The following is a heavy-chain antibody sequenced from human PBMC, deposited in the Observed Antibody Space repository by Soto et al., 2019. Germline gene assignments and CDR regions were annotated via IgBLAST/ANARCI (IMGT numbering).Heavy chain of an antibody. CDR2: INAGNGHT. CDR3: ARVMTGYSSGWYYFDY. Sequence: ASVKVSCKASGYTFTSFAMQWVRQAPGQRLEWMGWINAGNGHTKYSQKFQGRVTITRDTFARTAYMELSSLRSEDTAVYYRARVMTGYSSGWYYFDYWGQGTLVTVSS. CDR1: GYTFTSFA. V-gene: IGHV1-3*01. D-gene: IGHD6-19*01. J-gene: IGHJ4*02.